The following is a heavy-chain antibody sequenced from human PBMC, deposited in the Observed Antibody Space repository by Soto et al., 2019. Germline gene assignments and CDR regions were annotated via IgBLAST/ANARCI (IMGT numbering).Heavy chain of an antibody. D-gene: IGHD3-22*01. J-gene: IGHJ4*02. CDR1: GGSISSGDYY. Sequence: SETLSLTCTVSGGSISSGDYYWSWIRQPPGKGLEWIGYIYYSGSTYYNPSLKSRVTISVDTSKNQFSLKLSSVTAADTAVYYCAREDLNYYDSSGYFYWGQGTLVTVSS. CDR3: AREDLNYYDSSGYFY. CDR2: IYYSGST. V-gene: IGHV4-30-4*01.